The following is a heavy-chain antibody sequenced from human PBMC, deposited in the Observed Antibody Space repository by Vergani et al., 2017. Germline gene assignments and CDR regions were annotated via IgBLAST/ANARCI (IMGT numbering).Heavy chain of an antibody. CDR3: TPDPRDWGDGSCYWLRDHHYYGMDV. D-gene: IGHD3-10*01. CDR2: IKSTFDRGTT. J-gene: IGHJ6*02. Sequence: EVQLVESGGGIVKPGGSLRLSCVASGFSFRNAWMNWVRRTPGKGLEWVGRIKSTFDRGTTDYAAAVKGRFTISRDDSKNTLFLQMNGLKTEDIGVYYCTPDPRDWGDGSCYWLRDHHYYGMDVWGQGTTVTVSS. V-gene: IGHV3-15*07. CDR1: GFSFRNAW.